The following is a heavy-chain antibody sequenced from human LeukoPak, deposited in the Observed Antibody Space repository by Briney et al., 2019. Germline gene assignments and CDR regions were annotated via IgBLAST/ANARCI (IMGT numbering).Heavy chain of an antibody. D-gene: IGHD1-26*01. V-gene: IGHV3-21*01. J-gene: IGHJ4*02. CDR1: GFTFSSYS. CDR2: ISSSSSYI. Sequence: GGSLRLSCAASGFTFSSYSMNWVRQAPGKGLEWVSSISSSSSYIYYADSVKGRFTISRDNSKNTLYLQMNSLRAEDTAVYYCAKEGYSGSLYYFDYWGQGTLVTVSS. CDR3: AKEGYSGSLYYFDY.